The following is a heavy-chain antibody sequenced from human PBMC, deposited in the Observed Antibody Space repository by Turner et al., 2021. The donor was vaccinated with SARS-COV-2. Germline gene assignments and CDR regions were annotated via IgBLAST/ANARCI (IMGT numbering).Heavy chain of an antibody. CDR3: ARDRDYDSSGYWEQS. J-gene: IGHJ4*02. V-gene: IGHV1-24*01. CDR2: FDPADVET. Sequence: QVQLVQSGAEVQKPGASVKLSCKVSGYTLTELSMHWVRQAPGQGREWMGCFDPADVETIYSQKFQGRVTMTEDTSTDTAYMELSSLRSEDTAVYYCARDRDYDSSGYWEQSWGQGTLVTVSS. D-gene: IGHD3-22*01. CDR1: GYTLTELS.